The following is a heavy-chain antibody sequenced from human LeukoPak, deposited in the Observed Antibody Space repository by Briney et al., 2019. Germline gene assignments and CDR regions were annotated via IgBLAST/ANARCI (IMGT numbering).Heavy chain of an antibody. CDR2: ISAYKGNT. V-gene: IGHV1-18*01. D-gene: IGHD2-21*01. CDR3: ARALFPGPIGNWFDP. Sequence: GASVKVSCKASGYTFTSYGISWVRQAPGQGLEWRGWISAYKGNTNYAQKLQGRVTMTTDTSTSPAYMQLRSLRSDDTAVYYCARALFPGPIGNWFDPWGQGTLVTVSS. CDR1: GYTFTSYG. J-gene: IGHJ5*02.